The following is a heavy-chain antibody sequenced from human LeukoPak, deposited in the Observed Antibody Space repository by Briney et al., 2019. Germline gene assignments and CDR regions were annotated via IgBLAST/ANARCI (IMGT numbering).Heavy chain of an antibody. Sequence: ASVKVSCKASGYTFTGYYMHWVRQAPGQGLEWMGWINPNSGGTNYAQKFQGRVTMTRNTSISTAYMELSSLRSEATAVYYCARVPTIFGVVIIRHYYYYGMDVWGQGTTVTVSS. D-gene: IGHD3-3*01. CDR3: ARVPTIFGVVIIRHYYYYGMDV. J-gene: IGHJ6*02. V-gene: IGHV1-2*02. CDR1: GYTFTGYY. CDR2: INPNSGGT.